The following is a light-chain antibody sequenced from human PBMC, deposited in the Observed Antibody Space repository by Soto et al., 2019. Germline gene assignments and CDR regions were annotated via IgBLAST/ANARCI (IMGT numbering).Light chain of an antibody. V-gene: IGKV1-9*01. CDR3: QQLNSYPLT. CDR1: QGISSY. Sequence: DIQLTQSPSFLSASVGDRVTITCRASQGISSYLAWYPQKPGQAPKLLIYAASTLQSGVPSRFSGSGSGKDFTLTITSLQPEDFATYYCQQLNSYPLTFGGGTKVEIK. CDR2: AAS. J-gene: IGKJ4*01.